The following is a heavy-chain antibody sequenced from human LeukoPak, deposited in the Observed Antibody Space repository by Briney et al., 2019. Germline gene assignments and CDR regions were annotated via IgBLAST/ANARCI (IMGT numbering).Heavy chain of an antibody. V-gene: IGHV3-15*01. CDR1: GFTFNNAW. J-gene: IGHJ4*02. Sequence: GGSLRLSCAASGFTFNNAWMSWVRQAPGKGLEWVGRIKSKTDGGTTDYAAPVKGRFTISRDDSKNTLYLQMNSLKTEDTDVYYCITFSMIVVVITDWGQGTLVTVSS. D-gene: IGHD3-22*01. CDR2: IKSKTDGGTT. CDR3: ITFSMIVVVITD.